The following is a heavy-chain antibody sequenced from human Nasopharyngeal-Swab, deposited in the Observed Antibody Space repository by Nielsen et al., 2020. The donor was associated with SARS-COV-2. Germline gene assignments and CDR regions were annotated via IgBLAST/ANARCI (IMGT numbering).Heavy chain of an antibody. Sequence: SGPKLVKHTQTLTLTCTFNGFSLSTSGMCVSWIRQPPGKALEWIALIDWDDDKYYSTSLKTRLTISKDTSKNQVVLTMTNMDPVDTATYYCVRIGDKQWPAFDIWGQGTMVTVSS. CDR1: GFSLSTSGMC. CDR3: VRIGDKQWPAFDI. J-gene: IGHJ3*02. V-gene: IGHV2-70*01. CDR2: IDWDDDK. D-gene: IGHD6-19*01.